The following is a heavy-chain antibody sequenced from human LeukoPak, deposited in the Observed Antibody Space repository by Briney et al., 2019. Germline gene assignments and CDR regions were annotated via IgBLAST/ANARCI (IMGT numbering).Heavy chain of an antibody. CDR2: IRDDGSNK. V-gene: IGHV3-30*02. CDR3: AKDFDVYTYGNLDF. Sequence: GGSLRLSCAASGFTFRTYGMHWVRQAPGKGLEWVAFIRDDGSNKYYADSGKGRFTISRDNSKNTLYLQKNSLRAEDTAVYYCAKDFDVYTYGNLDFWGQGTLVTVSS. J-gene: IGHJ4*02. D-gene: IGHD5-18*01. CDR1: GFTFRTYG.